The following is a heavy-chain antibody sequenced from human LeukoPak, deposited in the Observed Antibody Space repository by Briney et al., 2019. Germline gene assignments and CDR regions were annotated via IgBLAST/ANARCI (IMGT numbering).Heavy chain of an antibody. J-gene: IGHJ6*02. V-gene: IGHV1-69*13. CDR3: ARVYYYGMDV. Sequence: SVRVSCKASGGTFSSYAISWVRQGPGQGLEWMGGIIPIFGTANYAQKFQGRVTITADESTSTAYMELSSLRSEDTAVYYCARVYYYGMDVWGQGTTVTVSS. CDR1: GGTFSSYA. CDR2: IIPIFGTA.